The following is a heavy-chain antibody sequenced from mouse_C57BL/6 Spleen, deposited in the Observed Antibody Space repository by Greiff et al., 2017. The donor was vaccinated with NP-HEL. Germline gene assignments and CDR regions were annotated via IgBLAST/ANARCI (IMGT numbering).Heavy chain of an antibody. Sequence: VQLQQSGPELVKPGASVKLSCKASGYTFTSYDINWVKQRPGQGLEWIGWIYPRDGSTKYNEKFKGKATLTVDTSSSTAYLELHSLPSEDSAVYFCARSEGFGTTVVSAFDVWGTGTTVTVSS. J-gene: IGHJ1*03. CDR3: ARSEGFGTTVVSAFDV. V-gene: IGHV1-85*01. CDR2: IYPRDGST. CDR1: GYTFTSYD. D-gene: IGHD1-1*01.